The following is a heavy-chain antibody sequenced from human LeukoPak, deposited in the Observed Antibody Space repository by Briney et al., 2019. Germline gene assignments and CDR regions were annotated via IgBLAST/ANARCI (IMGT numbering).Heavy chain of an antibody. CDR1: GGSFSGYY. D-gene: IGHD3/OR15-3a*01. Sequence: SETLSLTCAVYGGSFSGYYWSWIRQPPGKGLEWIGEINHSGSTNYNPSLKSRVTISVDTSKNQFSLKLSSVTAADMAVYYCARDGTVWGQGTLVTVSS. CDR3: ARDGTV. J-gene: IGHJ4*02. V-gene: IGHV4-34*01. CDR2: INHSGST.